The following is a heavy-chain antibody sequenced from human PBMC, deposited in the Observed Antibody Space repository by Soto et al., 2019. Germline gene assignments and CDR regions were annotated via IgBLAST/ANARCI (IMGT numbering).Heavy chain of an antibody. Sequence: ASVKVSCKASGYTFSTYFIHWVRQAPGQGLEWMGIINPTVHTTSDAQKLQGRVTMTSDTSTSTVYMELSSLRSEDTSVYYCARDVRCSNRDYWGQGTLVTVSS. J-gene: IGHJ4*02. CDR1: GYTFSTYF. CDR3: ARDVRCSNRDY. CDR2: INPTVHTT. V-gene: IGHV1-46*01. D-gene: IGHD2-21*01.